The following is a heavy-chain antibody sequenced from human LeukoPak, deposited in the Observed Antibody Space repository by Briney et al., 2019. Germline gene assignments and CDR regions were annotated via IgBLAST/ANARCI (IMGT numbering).Heavy chain of an antibody. CDR1: GFTFSDYW. D-gene: IGHD6-19*01. Sequence: PGGSLRLSCAASGFTFSDYWMSWVRQTPGKGLEWVSNIKSDGSARYYADSVKGRFTISRDNSKNSLSLQMNSLRVEDTGIYSCARASAVPGTRDFWGQGTLVTVSS. CDR2: IKSDGSAR. CDR3: ARASAVPGTRDF. V-gene: IGHV3-7*01. J-gene: IGHJ4*02.